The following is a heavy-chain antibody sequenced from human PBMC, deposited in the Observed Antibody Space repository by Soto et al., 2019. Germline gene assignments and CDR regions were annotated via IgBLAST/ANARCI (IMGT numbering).Heavy chain of an antibody. D-gene: IGHD3-10*01. J-gene: IGHJ5*02. CDR3: SRDAWGGP. Sequence: GGSLRLSCAASGFNFDDYYMSWIRQAPGKGLEWVADINSDGTTTHYADSVKGRFTISRDNAKKSVYLQMISLRVDDTAVYYCSRDAWGGPSGQGTMVTVLL. CDR1: GFNFDDYY. CDR2: INSDGTTT. V-gene: IGHV3-11*01.